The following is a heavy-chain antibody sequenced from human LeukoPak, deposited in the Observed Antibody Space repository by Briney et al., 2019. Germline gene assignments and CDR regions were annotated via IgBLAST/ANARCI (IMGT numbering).Heavy chain of an antibody. CDR1: GGSISSGGYY. CDR3: ARGCDDWKIPHWFDP. CDR2: IYYSGST. D-gene: IGHD2-21*02. V-gene: IGHV4-31*03. Sequence: SETLSLTCTVSGGSISSGGYYWSWIRQHPGKGLEWIGYIYYSGSTYYNPSLKSRVTISVDTSKNQFSLKLSSVTAADTAVYYCARGCDDWKIPHWFDPWGQGTLVTVSS. J-gene: IGHJ5*02.